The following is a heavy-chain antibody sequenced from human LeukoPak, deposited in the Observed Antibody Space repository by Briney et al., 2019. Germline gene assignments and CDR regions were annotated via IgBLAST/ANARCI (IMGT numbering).Heavy chain of an antibody. CDR3: ARAVGYSSSWYNWFDP. V-gene: IGHV4-34*01. D-gene: IGHD6-13*01. CDR1: GGSFSGYY. Sequence: SETLSLTCAVYGGSFSGYYWSWIRQPPGKGLEWIGGINHSGSTNYNPSLKSRVTISVDTSKNQFSLKLSSVTAADTAVYYCARAVGYSSSWYNWFDPWGQGTLVTVSS. J-gene: IGHJ5*02. CDR2: INHSGST.